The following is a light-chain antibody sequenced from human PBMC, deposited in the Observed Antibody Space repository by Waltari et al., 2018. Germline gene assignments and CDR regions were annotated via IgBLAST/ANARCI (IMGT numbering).Light chain of an antibody. Sequence: DIVMTQSPDSLAVSLGERATINCKSSPRVLYSSNNKNYLAWYQQKPGQPPKLLIYWASTRESGVPDRFSGSGSGTDFTLTISSLQAEDVAIYYCQQYYSIPYTFGQGTKLEIK. CDR2: WAS. V-gene: IGKV4-1*01. CDR1: PRVLYSSNNKNY. CDR3: QQYYSIPYT. J-gene: IGKJ2*01.